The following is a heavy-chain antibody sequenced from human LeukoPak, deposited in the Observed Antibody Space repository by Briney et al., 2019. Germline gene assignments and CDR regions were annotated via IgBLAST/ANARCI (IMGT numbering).Heavy chain of an antibody. V-gene: IGHV4-59*08. CDR1: GGSISGYY. CDR2: ILYSGTT. J-gene: IGHJ4*02. D-gene: IGHD5-12*01. Sequence: SETLSLTCTVSGGSISGYYWSWIRQPPGKGLEWIGYILYSGTTNSNPSLKSRVNISLDTSNNQISLKLTSVTAADTAVYFCARMGGYSGYATHWGQGILSPSPQ. CDR3: ARMGGYSGYATH.